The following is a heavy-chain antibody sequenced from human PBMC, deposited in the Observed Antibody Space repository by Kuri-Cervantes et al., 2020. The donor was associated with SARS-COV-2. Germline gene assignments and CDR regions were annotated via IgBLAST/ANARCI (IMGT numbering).Heavy chain of an antibody. CDR1: GFTFSGYW. CDR2: IKQDGSEK. J-gene: IGHJ6*01. D-gene: IGHD6-6*01. CDR3: ATDWGSSVDGMGV. Sequence: GESLKISCAASGFTFSGYWMSWVRQAPGKGLEWVANIKQDGSEKYYVDSVKGRFTISRNNAKNSLYLQMNSLRAEDTAMYYCATDWGSSVDGMGVWGQGTTVTVSS. V-gene: IGHV3-7*03.